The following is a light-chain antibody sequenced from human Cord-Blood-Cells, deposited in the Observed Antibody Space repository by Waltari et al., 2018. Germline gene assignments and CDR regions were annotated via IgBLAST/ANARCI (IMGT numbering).Light chain of an antibody. J-gene: IGLJ2*01. Sequence: SPGQSITISCTGTSSDVGSYNLVSWYQQHPGKAPKLMIYEGSTRPSGVSNRFSGSKSGNTASLTISGLQAEDEADYYCCSYAGSSTVFGGGTKLTVL. CDR2: EGS. CDR1: SSDVGSYNL. V-gene: IGLV2-23*01. CDR3: CSYAGSSTV.